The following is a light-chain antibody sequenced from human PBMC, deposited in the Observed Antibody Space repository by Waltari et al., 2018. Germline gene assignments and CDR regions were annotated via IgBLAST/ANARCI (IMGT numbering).Light chain of an antibody. CDR2: ADN. Sequence: QSVLTQPPSVSGAPGQRVTISCTGSSSNIGAGNDIHWYPQLPGTAPKLLIYADNNRPSGVPDRFSGSKSGTSASLAITGLQAEDEADYYCQSYDSSLSGPWVFGGGTKLTVL. J-gene: IGLJ3*02. V-gene: IGLV1-40*01. CDR1: SSNIGAGND. CDR3: QSYDSSLSGPWV.